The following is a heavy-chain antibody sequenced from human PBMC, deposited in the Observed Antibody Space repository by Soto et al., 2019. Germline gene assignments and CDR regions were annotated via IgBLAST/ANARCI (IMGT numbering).Heavy chain of an antibody. J-gene: IGHJ4*02. Sequence: SETLSLTCTVSGCSISSGDYYWSWIRQPPGKGLEWIGYIYYSGSTYYNPSLKSRVTISVDTSKNQFSLKLSSVTAADTAVYYCARAYGGGYYVGYFDYWGQGTLVTVSS. CDR3: ARAYGGGYYVGYFDY. V-gene: IGHV4-30-4*01. CDR2: IYYSGST. D-gene: IGHD3-22*01. CDR1: GCSISSGDYY.